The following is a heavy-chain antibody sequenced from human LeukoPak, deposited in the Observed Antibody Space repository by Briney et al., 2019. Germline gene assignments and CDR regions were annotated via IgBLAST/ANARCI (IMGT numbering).Heavy chain of an antibody. CDR3: ARDGLVDGMDV. CDR2: IYSGGST. Sequence: GGSLRLSCAASGFTFNSYAMTWVRQAPGKGLEWVSVIYSGGSTYYADSVKGRFTISRDNSKNTLYLQMNSLRAEDTAVYYCARDGLVDGMDVWGQGTTVTVSS. CDR1: GFTFNSYA. V-gene: IGHV3-53*01. J-gene: IGHJ6*02. D-gene: IGHD3/OR15-3a*01.